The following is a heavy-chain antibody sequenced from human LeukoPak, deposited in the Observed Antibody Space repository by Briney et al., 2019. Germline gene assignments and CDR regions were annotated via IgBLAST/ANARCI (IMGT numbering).Heavy chain of an antibody. J-gene: IGHJ5*02. D-gene: IGHD2-15*01. Sequence: GGSLRPSCAASGFTFSSYAMHWVRQAPGKGLEWVAVISYGGSNKYYADSVKGRFTISRDNSKNTLYLQMNSLRAEDTAVYYCARAAASQWLVPWGQGTLVTVSS. CDR3: ARAAASQWLVP. CDR1: GFTFSSYA. V-gene: IGHV3-30*04. CDR2: ISYGGSNK.